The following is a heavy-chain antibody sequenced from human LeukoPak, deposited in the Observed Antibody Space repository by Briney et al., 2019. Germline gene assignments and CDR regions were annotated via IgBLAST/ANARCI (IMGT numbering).Heavy chain of an antibody. D-gene: IGHD5-12*01. CDR2: IYSSGTT. CDR1: GGSISSYY. V-gene: IGHV4-4*07. Sequence: PSETLSLTCTVSGGSISSYYWSWIRQPAAKGLEWIGRIYSSGTTTYNPSFKSRVTMSLDTSNNQLSLKLTSVTAADTAVYYCARGRGGYSGYDYNWFDPWGQGTLVTVSS. J-gene: IGHJ5*02. CDR3: ARGRGGYSGYDYNWFDP.